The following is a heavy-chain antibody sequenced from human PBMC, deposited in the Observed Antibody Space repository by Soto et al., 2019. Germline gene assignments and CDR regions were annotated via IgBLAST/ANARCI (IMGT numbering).Heavy chain of an antibody. J-gene: IGHJ4*02. CDR2: IFYSDNT. V-gene: IGHV4-59*01. CDR3: ARGGETYYDFWSGFSPIGY. Sequence: SETLSLTCTVSGGSISTYYWSWIRQSPGKGLEWIGYIFYSDNTNYNPSLRSRVTISVDTSKSQFSLKLTSVTAADTAVYYCARGGETYYDFWSGFSPIGYWGQGALVTVS. CDR1: GGSISTYY. D-gene: IGHD3-3*01.